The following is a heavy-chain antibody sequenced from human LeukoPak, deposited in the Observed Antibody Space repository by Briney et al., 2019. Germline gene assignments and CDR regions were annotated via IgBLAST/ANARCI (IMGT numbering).Heavy chain of an antibody. V-gene: IGHV3-30*18. Sequence: GGSLRLSCAASGFTFSSYGMRWVRQAPGKGLEWVAVISYDGSNKYYADSAKGRFTISRDNSKNTLYLQMNSLRAEDTAVYYCAKDGALTPITFGGVIAPWGQGTLVTVSS. CDR1: GFTFSSYG. J-gene: IGHJ5*02. D-gene: IGHD3-16*01. CDR2: ISYDGSNK. CDR3: AKDGALTPITFGGVIAP.